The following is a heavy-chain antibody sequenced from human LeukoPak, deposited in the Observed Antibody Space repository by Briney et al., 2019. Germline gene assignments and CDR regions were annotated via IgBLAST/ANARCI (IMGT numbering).Heavy chain of an antibody. D-gene: IGHD3-10*01. J-gene: IGHJ6*04. Sequence: SVKVSCKTSGGIFNSYAISWVRQAPGQGLEWLGGIIPIFETANYAQKFQGRVTISADESTSTAYMELSSLRSEDTAMYYCARGSQEVRGLFMTPYYHYDMHVWGKGTTVTVSS. V-gene: IGHV1-69*13. CDR1: GGIFNSYA. CDR3: ARGSQEVRGLFMTPYYHYDMHV. CDR2: IIPIFETA.